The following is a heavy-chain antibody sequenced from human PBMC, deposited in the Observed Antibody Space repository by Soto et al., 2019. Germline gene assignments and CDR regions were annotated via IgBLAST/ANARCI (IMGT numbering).Heavy chain of an antibody. CDR2: IYYSGST. CDR1: GGSISSGDYN. D-gene: IGHD2-15*01. CDR3: ARGSSGPNGIDV. V-gene: IGHV4-31*03. Sequence: QVQLQESGPGLVKASQTLSLTRTVSGGSISSGDYNWSWIRQHPGKGLEWIGYIYYSGSTYYNPSLNSRVDISLDTSKNQFSLKLSSVTAADTAVYYCARGSSGPNGIDVWGLGTTVTVSS. J-gene: IGHJ6*02.